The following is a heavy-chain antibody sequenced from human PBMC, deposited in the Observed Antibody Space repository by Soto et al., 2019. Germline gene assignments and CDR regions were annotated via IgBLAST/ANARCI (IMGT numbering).Heavy chain of an antibody. J-gene: IGHJ4*02. V-gene: IGHV3-23*01. CDR1: GFTFSSYA. CDR2: ISGSGGST. D-gene: IGHD3-10*01. Sequence: PGGSLRLSCAASGFTFSSYAMSWVRQAPGKGLEWVSAISGSGGSTYYADSVKGRFTISRDNSKNTLYLQMNSLRAEDTAVYYCAKGGGGLFMVRAFDYWGQGTLVTVSS. CDR3: AKGGGGLFMVRAFDY.